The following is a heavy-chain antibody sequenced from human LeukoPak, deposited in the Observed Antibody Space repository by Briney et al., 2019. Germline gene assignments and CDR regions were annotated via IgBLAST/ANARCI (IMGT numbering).Heavy chain of an antibody. Sequence: SEILSLTCAVYGGSFRGYYWSWIRQPPGKGLEWIGEIHYTGATNYKPSLKSRVTISGDPSKNQFSLRVSSVTAADTAVYYCARGVLGPYYFDLWGRGTLVTVSS. CDR1: GGSFRGYY. CDR2: IHYTGAT. V-gene: IGHV4-34*01. CDR3: ARGVLGPYYFDL. D-gene: IGHD7-27*01. J-gene: IGHJ2*01.